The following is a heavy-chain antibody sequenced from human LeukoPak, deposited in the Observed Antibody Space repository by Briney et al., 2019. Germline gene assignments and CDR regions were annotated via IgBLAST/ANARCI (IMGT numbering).Heavy chain of an antibody. V-gene: IGHV3-20*04. D-gene: IGHD1-26*01. Sequence: GGSLRLSCAASGFTFDDYGMNWVRQAPGKGLEWVSGINWNGGTTTYADSVKGRFTISRDNAKNSLYLQMNSLRVEDTAFYYCARNSGANVYTYSFQYWGRGTLVTVSS. CDR2: INWNGGTT. CDR1: GFTFDDYG. CDR3: ARNSGANVYTYSFQY. J-gene: IGHJ4*02.